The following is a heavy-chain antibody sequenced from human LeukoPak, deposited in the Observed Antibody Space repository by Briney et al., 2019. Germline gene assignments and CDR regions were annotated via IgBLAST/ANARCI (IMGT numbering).Heavy chain of an antibody. CDR3: ARMYSSSWGDY. CDR1: GGSISSSSYY. J-gene: IGHJ4*02. CDR2: IYYSGST. Sequence: SETLSLTCTVSGGSISSSSYYWGWIRQPPGKGLEWIGSIYYSGSTYYNPSLKSRVTISVDTSKNQFSLKLSSVTAADTAVYYCARMYSSSWGDYWGQGTLVTVSS. D-gene: IGHD6-13*01. V-gene: IGHV4-39*07.